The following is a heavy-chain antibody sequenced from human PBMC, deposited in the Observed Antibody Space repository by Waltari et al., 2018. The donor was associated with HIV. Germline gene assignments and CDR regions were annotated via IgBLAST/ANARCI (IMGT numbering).Heavy chain of an antibody. CDR3: ARVARGLRQGSFDI. Sequence: QVHLVESGGDLVKPGGSLRLSWVGSGFPFSDYYMTWIRQAPGKRLEGVSYIAVSSAYTNYGDSVKGRFTMSRDDAKKSLFLQINSLRPEDTAVYYCARVARGLRQGSFDIWGQGTMVTVSS. J-gene: IGHJ3*02. V-gene: IGHV3-11*05. CDR1: GFPFSDYY. CDR2: IAVSSAYT. D-gene: IGHD2-15*01.